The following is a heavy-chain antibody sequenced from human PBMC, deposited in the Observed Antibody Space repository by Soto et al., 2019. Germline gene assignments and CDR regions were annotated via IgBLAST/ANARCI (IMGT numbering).Heavy chain of an antibody. J-gene: IGHJ4*02. Sequence: GGSLRLSCAASGFTFSSYAMSWVRQAPGKGLEWVSAISGSGDSTYYADSVKGRFTISRDNSKNTLYLQMNSLRAEDTAVYYCAREGDIVVVLAALEGYFDYWGQGTLVTVSS. V-gene: IGHV3-23*01. CDR1: GFTFSSYA. CDR2: ISGSGDST. CDR3: AREGDIVVVLAALEGYFDY. D-gene: IGHD2-15*01.